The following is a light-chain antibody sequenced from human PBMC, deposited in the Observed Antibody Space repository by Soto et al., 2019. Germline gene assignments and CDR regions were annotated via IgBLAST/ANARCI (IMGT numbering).Light chain of an antibody. CDR1: QSISSW. V-gene: IGKV1-5*03. Sequence: DIQMTQSPSTLSASVGDRVTITCRASQSISSWLAWYQKKPGKAPKLLIYKASSLESGVPSRFSGSGSGTEFTLTISSLQPDDFATYYCQQYKGYPRTFGQGTKVEIK. CDR2: KAS. CDR3: QQYKGYPRT. J-gene: IGKJ1*01.